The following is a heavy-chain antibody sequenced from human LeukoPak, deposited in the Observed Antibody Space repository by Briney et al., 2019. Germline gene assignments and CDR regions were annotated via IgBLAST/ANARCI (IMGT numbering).Heavy chain of an antibody. V-gene: IGHV1-2*02. J-gene: IGHJ4*02. CDR2: INPNSGGT. CDR1: GYTFTGYY. Sequence: ASVKVSCKASGYTFTGYYMHWVRQAPGQGLEWVGWINPNSGGTNYAQKFQGRVTMTRDTSISTAYMELSRLRSDDTAVYYCARDFSSEEYYFDYWGQGTLVTVSS. CDR3: ARDFSSEEYYFDY. D-gene: IGHD6-19*01.